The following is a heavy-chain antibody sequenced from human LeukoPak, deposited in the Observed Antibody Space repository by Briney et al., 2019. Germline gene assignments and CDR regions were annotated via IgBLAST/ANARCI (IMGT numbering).Heavy chain of an antibody. CDR3: AKDREYSYVYDAFDI. Sequence: GGSLRLSCAASGFTFSSYAMSWVRQAPGKGLEWVSVISGSGGSTYYADSVKGRFTISRDNSRNTLYLQMNTLRAEDTAVYYCAKDREYSYVYDAFDIWGQGTLVTVSS. CDR1: GFTFSSYA. CDR2: ISGSGGST. J-gene: IGHJ3*02. D-gene: IGHD3-16*01. V-gene: IGHV3-23*01.